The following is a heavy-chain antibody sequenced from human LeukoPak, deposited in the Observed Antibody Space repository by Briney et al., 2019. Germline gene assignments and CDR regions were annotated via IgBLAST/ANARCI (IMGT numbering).Heavy chain of an antibody. D-gene: IGHD6-19*01. CDR3: AKGGAVALEAAFDI. Sequence: GGSLRLSCAASGFTFDDYAMHWVRQAPGKGLEWVSGISWNSGSIGYADSVRGRFTISRDNAKNSLYLQMNSLRAEDTALYYCAKGGAVALEAAFDIWGQGTMVTVSS. CDR2: ISWNSGSI. J-gene: IGHJ3*02. CDR1: GFTFDDYA. V-gene: IGHV3-9*01.